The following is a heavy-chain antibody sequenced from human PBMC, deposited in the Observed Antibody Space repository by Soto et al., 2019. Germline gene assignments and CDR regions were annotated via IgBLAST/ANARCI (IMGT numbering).Heavy chain of an antibody. V-gene: IGHV3-49*03. D-gene: IGHD3-22*01. J-gene: IGHJ4*02. CDR3: TIEAYYYDSSGYKGVFDY. Sequence: GGSLRLSCTASGFTFGDYAMSWFRQAPGKGLEWVGFIRSKAYGGTTEYAASVKGRFTISRDDSKSIAYLQMNSLKTEDTAVYYCTIEAYYYDSSGYKGVFDYWGQGTLVTVSS. CDR1: GFTFGDYA. CDR2: IRSKAYGGTT.